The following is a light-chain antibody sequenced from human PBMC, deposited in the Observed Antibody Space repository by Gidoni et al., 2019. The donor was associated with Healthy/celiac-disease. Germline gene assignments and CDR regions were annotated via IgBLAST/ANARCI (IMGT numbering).Light chain of an antibody. CDR2: GAS. J-gene: IGKJ1*01. V-gene: IGKV3-20*01. CDR3: QQYGSSSWT. CDR1: QSVSSSY. Sequence: ELVLTQSPGTLSLSPGERATLSCRASQSVSSSYLAWYQQKPGQAPRRLIYGASSRATGIPDRVSGSGSGTDFTLTISRLEPEDCAVYYCQQYGSSSWTFGQGTKVEIK.